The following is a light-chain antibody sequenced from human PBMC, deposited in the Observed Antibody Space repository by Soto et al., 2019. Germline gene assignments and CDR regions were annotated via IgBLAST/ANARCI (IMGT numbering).Light chain of an antibody. CDR3: SSYTGSSTYV. Sequence: QAVVTQPASVSGSLGQSITISCTGTSSDVGYYDYVSWYQQHPGKAPKLMIYEVTNRPSGVSNRFSGSKSGNTASLTISGLQAEDEADYYCSSYTGSSTYVFGTGTKLTVL. V-gene: IGLV2-14*01. J-gene: IGLJ1*01. CDR1: SSDVGYYDY. CDR2: EVT.